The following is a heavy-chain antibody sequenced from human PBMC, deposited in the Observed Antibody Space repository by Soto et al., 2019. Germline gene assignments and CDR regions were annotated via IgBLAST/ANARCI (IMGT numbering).Heavy chain of an antibody. D-gene: IGHD1-7*01. CDR3: TWANWYSGY. J-gene: IGHJ4*02. V-gene: IGHV4-59*11. Sequence: QVQLQESGPGLVKPSETLSLTCSVSGSSISNHYWSWIRQPPGKGLEWIGCIYYNGNTNNNPSLKSRVTMSVDTSRNQIALKLTTVTAADTAVYYCTWANWYSGYWGQGTLVSVSS. CDR2: IYYNGNT. CDR1: GSSISNHY.